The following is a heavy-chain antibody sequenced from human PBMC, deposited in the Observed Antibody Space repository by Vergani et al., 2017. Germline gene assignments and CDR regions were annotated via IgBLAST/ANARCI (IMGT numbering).Heavy chain of an antibody. D-gene: IGHD3-22*01. Sequence: QVQLVQSGAEVKKPGSSVKVSCKASGGTFSSYTISWVRQAPGQGLEGMGRIIPILGIENYAQKFQGRVTITADKSTSTAYMELSSLSSEDTAVYYCTRGWYYGSIAYWAYWAKGTLLTVS. CDR2: IIPILGIE. J-gene: IGHJ4*02. CDR3: TRGWYYGSIAYWAY. V-gene: IGHV1-69*02. CDR1: GGTFSSYT.